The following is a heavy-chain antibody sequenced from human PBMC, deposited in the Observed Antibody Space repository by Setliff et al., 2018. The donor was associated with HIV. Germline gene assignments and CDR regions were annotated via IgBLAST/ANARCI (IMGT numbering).Heavy chain of an antibody. V-gene: IGHV4-61*02. CDR1: GGSISSGSYY. Sequence: SETLSLTCTVSGGSISSGSYYWSWIRQPAGKGLEWIGRIYTSGSTNYNPSLKSRVTISVDTSKNQFSLKLSSVTAADTAVYYCAREYSSSWYRYFDYWGQGTLVTAPQ. D-gene: IGHD6-13*01. CDR3: AREYSSSWYRYFDY. CDR2: IYTSGST. J-gene: IGHJ4*02.